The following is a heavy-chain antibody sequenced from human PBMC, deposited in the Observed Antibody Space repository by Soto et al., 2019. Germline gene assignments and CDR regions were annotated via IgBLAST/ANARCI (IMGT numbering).Heavy chain of an antibody. CDR3: AKDLRYCSGGGCLGTDY. CDR2: ISYDGSNK. CDR1: GFTFSSYG. J-gene: IGHJ4*02. D-gene: IGHD2-15*01. V-gene: IGHV3-30*18. Sequence: PGGSLRLSCAASGFTFSSYGMHWVRQAPGKGLEWVAVISYDGSNKYYADSVKGRFTISRDNSKNTLYLQMNSLRAEDTAVYYCAKDLRYCSGGGCLGTDYWGQGTLVTVSS.